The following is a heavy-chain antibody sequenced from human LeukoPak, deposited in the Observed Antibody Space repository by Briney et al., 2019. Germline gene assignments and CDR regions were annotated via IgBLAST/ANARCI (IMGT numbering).Heavy chain of an antibody. D-gene: IGHD2-2*01. CDR3: ATPYCSSISFLDVFNV. Sequence: SETLSLTCNVSGVSVTDGRYYWTWIRHHPGKGLEWMGYKYYSGSVKYNPSLKSRLTISIDTSKNQFSLQLSSVTAADTATYYCATPYCSSISFLDVFNVWGQGTRVTVSS. J-gene: IGHJ3*01. CDR2: KYYSGSV. CDR1: GVSVTDGRYY. V-gene: IGHV4-31*03.